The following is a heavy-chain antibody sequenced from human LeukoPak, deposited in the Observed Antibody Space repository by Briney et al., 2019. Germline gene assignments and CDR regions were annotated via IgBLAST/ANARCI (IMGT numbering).Heavy chain of an antibody. CDR2: ISYDGSNK. CDR1: GFTFSSYA. Sequence: GTLRLSCGASGFTFSSYAMHWVRQAPGKGLEWVAVISYDGSNKYYADSVKGRFTISRDNSKNTLYLQMNSLRAEDTAVYYCARDAGTIFGVVIIPGYFDYWGQGTLVTVSS. D-gene: IGHD3-3*01. J-gene: IGHJ4*02. CDR3: ARDAGTIFGVVIIPGYFDY. V-gene: IGHV3-30-3*01.